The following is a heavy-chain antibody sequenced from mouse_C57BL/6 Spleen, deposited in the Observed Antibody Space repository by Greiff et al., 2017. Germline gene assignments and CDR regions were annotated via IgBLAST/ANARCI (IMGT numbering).Heavy chain of an antibody. CDR1: GFTFSDYG. Sequence: EVMLVESGGGLVKPGGSLKLSCAASGFTFSDYGMHWVRQAPEKGLECVAYISSGSSTIYYADTVQGRFTICSDNAKNTLFLQMTSLRSEDKAMYYCARKGTRGGAMDYWGQGTSVTVAS. D-gene: IGHD3-3*01. J-gene: IGHJ4*01. CDR2: ISSGSSTI. V-gene: IGHV5-17*01. CDR3: ARKGTRGGAMDY.